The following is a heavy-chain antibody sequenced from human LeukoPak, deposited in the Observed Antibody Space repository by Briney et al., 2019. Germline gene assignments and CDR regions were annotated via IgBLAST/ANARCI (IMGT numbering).Heavy chain of an antibody. CDR3: ARIRRDGYSHFDY. CDR2: IYYTGST. V-gene: IGHV4-59*01. D-gene: IGHD5-24*01. J-gene: IGHJ4*02. CDR1: GGSISSYY. Sequence: SETLSLTCTVSGGSISSYYWSWIRQPPGKGLEWIGYIYYTGSTNYNPPLKSRVTISVDTSKNQFSLKLSSVTAADTAVYFCARIRRDGYSHFDYWGQGTLVTVSS.